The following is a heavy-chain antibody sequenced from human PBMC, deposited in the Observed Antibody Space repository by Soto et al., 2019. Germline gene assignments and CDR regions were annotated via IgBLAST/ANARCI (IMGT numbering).Heavy chain of an antibody. CDR3: ARSSLLFVHDSSGYYPAGLDY. D-gene: IGHD3-22*01. J-gene: IGHJ4*02. V-gene: IGHV4-30-4*01. Sequence: QVQLQESGPGLVKPSQTLSLTCTVSGGSISSGDYYWSWIRQPPGKGLEWIGYIYYSGSTYYNPSLESRVTISVDTSKNQFSLKLSSVTAADTAVYYCARSSLLFVHDSSGYYPAGLDYWGQGTLVTVSS. CDR2: IYYSGST. CDR1: GGSISSGDYY.